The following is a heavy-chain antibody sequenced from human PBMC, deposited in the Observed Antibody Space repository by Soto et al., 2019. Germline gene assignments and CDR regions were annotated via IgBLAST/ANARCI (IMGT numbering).Heavy chain of an antibody. D-gene: IGHD6-13*01. V-gene: IGHV1-18*01. J-gene: IGHJ3*02. CDR1: GYTFTSYG. CDR3: ARGGLITEPQLVCAFDI. CDR2: ISAYNGNT. Sequence: ASVKVSCTASGYTFTSYGISWVRQAPGQGLEWMGWISAYNGNTNYAQKLQGRVTMTTDTSTSTAYMELRSLRSDDTAVYYCARGGLITEPQLVCAFDIWGQGPMVTVSS.